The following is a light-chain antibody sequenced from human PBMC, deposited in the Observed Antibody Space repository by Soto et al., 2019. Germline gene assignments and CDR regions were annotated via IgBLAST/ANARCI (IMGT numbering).Light chain of an antibody. V-gene: IGKV1-39*01. J-gene: IGKJ2*02. Sequence: DIQMTQSPTSLSASVGDRVTITCRGSQNISTFLNWYQQEPGKAPKLLIYAASSLLGGVPSRFSGSGSETAYTLTITSLQPEDFASYYCQQCYSTWCSFGQGTKLEIK. CDR1: QNISTF. CDR2: AAS. CDR3: QQCYSTWCS.